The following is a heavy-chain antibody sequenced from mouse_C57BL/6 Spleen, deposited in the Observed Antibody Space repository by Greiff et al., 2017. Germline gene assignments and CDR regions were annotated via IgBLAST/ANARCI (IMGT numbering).Heavy chain of an antibody. CDR1: GYTFTSYW. Sequence: VQLQQPGAELVMPGASVKLSCKASGYTFTSYWMHWVKQRPGQGLEWIGEIDPSDSYTNYNQKFKGKATLTVDKSSSTAYMQLSSLTSEDSAVYYCARDYDGSENWYFDVWGTGTTVTVSS. J-gene: IGHJ1*03. CDR3: ARDYDGSENWYFDV. V-gene: IGHV1-69*01. D-gene: IGHD1-1*01. CDR2: IDPSDSYT.